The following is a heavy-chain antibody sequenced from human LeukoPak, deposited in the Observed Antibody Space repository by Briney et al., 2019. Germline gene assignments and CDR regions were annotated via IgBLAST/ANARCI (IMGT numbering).Heavy chain of an antibody. CDR1: GFTFGDYA. Sequence: PGRSLRLSCTASGFTFGDYAMSWFRQAPGKGLEWVGFIRSKAYGGTTEYAASVKGRFTISRDDSKSIAYLQMNSLKTEDTAVYYCTRDRYYYDSSGYYYFDYWGQGTLVTVSS. CDR2: IRSKAYGGTT. D-gene: IGHD3-22*01. CDR3: TRDRYYYDSSGYYYFDY. V-gene: IGHV3-49*03. J-gene: IGHJ4*02.